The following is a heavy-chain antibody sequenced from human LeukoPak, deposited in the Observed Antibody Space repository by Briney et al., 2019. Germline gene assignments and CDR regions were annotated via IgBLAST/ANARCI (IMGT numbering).Heavy chain of an antibody. CDR3: ARGSGTDWFDP. J-gene: IGHJ5*02. D-gene: IGHD1-14*01. Sequence: GGSLRLSCAASGFTFSSYGMHWVRQAPGKGLEWVAVIWYDGSNKYYADSVKGRFTISRDNSKNTLYLQMNSLRAEDMAVYYCARGSGTDWFDPWGQGTLVTVSS. CDR2: IWYDGSNK. V-gene: IGHV3-33*01. CDR1: GFTFSSYG.